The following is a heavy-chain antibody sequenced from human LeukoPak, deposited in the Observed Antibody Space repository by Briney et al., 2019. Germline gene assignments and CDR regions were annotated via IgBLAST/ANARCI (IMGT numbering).Heavy chain of an antibody. CDR3: ATDRGWRTSGYYLYYFEY. CDR1: GFIFTNYF. J-gene: IGHJ4*02. Sequence: GGSLRLSCAASGFIFTNYFMSWVRQAPGKGLEWVASIKHDGSEKYYVDSVRGRFTISRDNTMNSLYLRMSSLRAEDTAVYYCATDRGWRTSGYYLYYFEYWGQGTLVTYSS. D-gene: IGHD3-3*01. CDR2: IKHDGSEK. V-gene: IGHV3-7*03.